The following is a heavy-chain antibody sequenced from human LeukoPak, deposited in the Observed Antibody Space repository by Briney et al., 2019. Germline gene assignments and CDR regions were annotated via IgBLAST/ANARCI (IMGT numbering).Heavy chain of an antibody. V-gene: IGHV4-38-2*01. CDR3: VRMGVSYYYDSSTYYPVAFDV. CDR2: VYHSGSI. CDR1: GYSISGGYY. D-gene: IGHD3-22*01. Sequence: SETLSLTCGVSGYSISGGYYWGWIRQSPGKGLEWIATVYHSGSIYHSQYIKSRVFLSVDTSKSRFSLILTSLTAADTAVYYCVRMGVSYYYDSSTYYPVAFDVWGQGTMVTVSS. J-gene: IGHJ3*01.